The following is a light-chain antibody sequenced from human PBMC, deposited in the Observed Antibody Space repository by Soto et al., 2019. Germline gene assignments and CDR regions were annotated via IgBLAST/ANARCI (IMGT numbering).Light chain of an antibody. Sequence: SALTQPPSMSGAPGQRVTISCTGSSSNIGAGYDVHWYQQHPGTAPKLLIFDNNNRPSGVPDRFSGSKSDTSASLAITGLQAEDEADYYCQSFDTSLSGFVVFGGGTKLTVL. J-gene: IGLJ2*01. V-gene: IGLV1-40*01. CDR2: DNN. CDR3: QSFDTSLSGFVV. CDR1: SSNIGAGYD.